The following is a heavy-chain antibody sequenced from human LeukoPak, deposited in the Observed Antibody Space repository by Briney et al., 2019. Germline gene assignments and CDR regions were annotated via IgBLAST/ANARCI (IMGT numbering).Heavy chain of an antibody. CDR2: ISWNSGSI. J-gene: IGHJ4*02. D-gene: IGHD3-10*01. V-gene: IGHV3-9*01. CDR1: GFTFDDCA. CDR3: AKGRITMVRANFDY. Sequence: GGSLRLSCAASGFTFDDCAMHWVRQAPGKGLEWVSGISWNSGSIGYADSVKGRFTISRDNAKNSLYLQMNSLRAEDTALYYCAKGRITMVRANFDYWGQGTLVTVSS.